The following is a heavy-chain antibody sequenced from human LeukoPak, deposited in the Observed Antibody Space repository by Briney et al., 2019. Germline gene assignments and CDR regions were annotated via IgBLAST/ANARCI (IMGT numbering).Heavy chain of an antibody. CDR2: IGFRNTYI. Sequence: PGVSLRLSCAASVFILRGQDMMGVRRSRGGGREGVSSIGFRNTYIYYADSVRGRFTIYRDNAKNSLYLQMNSLSVEDTAVYYCASADCSSSTCYLRRSWFDPWGQGTLVPVSS. CDR1: VFILRGQD. J-gene: IGHJ5*02. V-gene: IGHV3-21*01. D-gene: IGHD2-2*01. CDR3: ASADCSSSTCYLRRSWFDP.